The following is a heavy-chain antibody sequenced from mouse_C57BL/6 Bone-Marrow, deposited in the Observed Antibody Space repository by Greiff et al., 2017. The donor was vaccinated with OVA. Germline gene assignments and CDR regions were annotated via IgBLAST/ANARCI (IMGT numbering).Heavy chain of an antibody. CDR2: IYPRSGNT. CDR3: ARGKLYYGTLYYYAMDY. CDR1: GYTFTSYG. D-gene: IGHD1-1*02. Sequence: QVQLQQSGAELARPGASVKLSCKASGYTFTSYGISWVKQRTGQGLEWIGEIYPRSGNTYYNEKFKGKATLTADKSSSTAYMELRSLTSEDSAVYFCARGKLYYGTLYYYAMDYWGQGTSVTVSS. V-gene: IGHV1-81*01. J-gene: IGHJ4*01.